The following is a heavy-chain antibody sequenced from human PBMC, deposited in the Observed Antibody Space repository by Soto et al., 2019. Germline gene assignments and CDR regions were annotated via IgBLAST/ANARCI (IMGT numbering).Heavy chain of an antibody. V-gene: IGHV3-33*01. D-gene: IGHD2-2*01. J-gene: IGHJ4*02. Sequence: QVQLVESGGGVVQPGRSLRLSCAASGFTFSSYGMHWVRQAPGKGLEWVAVIWYDGSNKYYADSVKGRFTISRDNSKNTLYLQMNSLRAEDTAVYYCARDRSSHCLDYWGQGTLVTVS. CDR2: IWYDGSNK. CDR1: GFTFSSYG. CDR3: ARDRSSHCLDY.